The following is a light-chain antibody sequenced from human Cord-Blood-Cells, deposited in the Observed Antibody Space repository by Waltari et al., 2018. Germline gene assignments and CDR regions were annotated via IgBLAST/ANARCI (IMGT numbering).Light chain of an antibody. CDR1: SSDVGGYNS. CDR2: VVS. Sequence: QSALTQPASVSWSPGQSITISCTGTSSDVGGYNSVSWYQQHPGKAPKLMIYVVSNRPSGVSNRFSGSKAGNTASLTISGLQAEDEADYYCSSYTSSSTRVFGGGTKLTVL. CDR3: SSYTSSSTRV. J-gene: IGLJ3*02. V-gene: IGLV2-14*03.